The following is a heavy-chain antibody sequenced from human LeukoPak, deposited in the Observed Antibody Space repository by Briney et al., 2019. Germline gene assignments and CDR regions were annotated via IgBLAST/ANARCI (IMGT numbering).Heavy chain of an antibody. CDR3: ARDRSSGWYFDY. CDR2: IWYDGSNK. J-gene: IGHJ4*02. Sequence: GGSLRLSCAASGFTFSSYGMHWVRQAPGKGLEWVAVIWYDGSNKYYADSVKGRFTISGDNSKNTLYLQMNSLRAEDTAVYYCARDRSSGWYFDYWGQGTLVTVSS. V-gene: IGHV3-33*01. CDR1: GFTFSSYG. D-gene: IGHD6-19*01.